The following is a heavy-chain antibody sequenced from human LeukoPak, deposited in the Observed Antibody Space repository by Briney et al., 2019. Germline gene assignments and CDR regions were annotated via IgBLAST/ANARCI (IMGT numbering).Heavy chain of an antibody. CDR1: GFTFGDYA. CDR3: TRDMADWLLYDSY. D-gene: IGHD3-9*01. V-gene: IGHV3-49*04. Sequence: GGSLRLSCTASGFTFGDYAMSWVRQAPGKGLEWVGFIRSKAYGGTTEYAASVKGRFTISRDDSKSIAFLQMNSLKTEDTAVYYCTRDMADWLLYDSYWGQGALVTVSS. J-gene: IGHJ4*02. CDR2: IRSKAYGGTT.